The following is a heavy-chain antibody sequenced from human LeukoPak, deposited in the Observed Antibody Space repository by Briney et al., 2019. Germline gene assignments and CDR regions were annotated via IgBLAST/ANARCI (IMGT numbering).Heavy chain of an antibody. CDR2: ISSSSSYI. CDR3: ARVGPITFGGVTNTKSNWFDP. CDR1: GFTFSSYA. J-gene: IGHJ5*02. Sequence: PGGSLRLSCAASGFTFSSYAMSWVRQAPGKGLEWVSSISSSSSYIYYADSVKGRFTISRDNAKNSLYLQMNSLRAEDTAVYYCARVGPITFGGVTNTKSNWFDPWGQGTLVTVSS. D-gene: IGHD3-16*01. V-gene: IGHV3-21*01.